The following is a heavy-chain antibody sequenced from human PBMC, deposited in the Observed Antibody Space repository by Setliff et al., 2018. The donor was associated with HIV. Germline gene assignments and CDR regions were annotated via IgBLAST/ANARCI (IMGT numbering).Heavy chain of an antibody. CDR2: INTDGSSS. CDR1: GFTFKNYW. CDR3: ARVWFGDIEALPH. Sequence: GGSLRLSCAASGFTFKNYWMHWVRQLPGKGLVWVSRINTDGSSSDYADSVKGRFTISRDNAKDTLYPQMNSLRADDTALYYCARVWFGDIEALPHWGQGTLVTVSS. V-gene: IGHV3-74*01. D-gene: IGHD3-10*01. J-gene: IGHJ4*02.